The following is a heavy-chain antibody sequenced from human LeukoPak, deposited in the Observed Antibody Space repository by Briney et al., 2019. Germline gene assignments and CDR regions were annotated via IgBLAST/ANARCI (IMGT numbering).Heavy chain of an antibody. CDR3: ARDRETAALNWFDP. V-gene: IGHV1-2*02. D-gene: IGHD6-13*01. J-gene: IGHJ5*02. CDR2: INPNSGGT. Sequence: GASVKVSCKASGYTFTGYYMHWVRQAPGQGLEWMGWINPNSGGTNYAQKFQGRVTMTRDTSISTAYMELSRLGSDDTAVYYCARDRETAALNWFDPWGQGTLVTVSS. CDR1: GYTFTGYY.